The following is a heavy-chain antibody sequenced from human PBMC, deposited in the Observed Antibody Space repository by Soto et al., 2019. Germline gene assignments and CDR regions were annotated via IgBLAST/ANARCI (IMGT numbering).Heavy chain of an antibody. CDR1: GDSIISRSYY. D-gene: IGHD6-13*01. CDR2: VYYTGTT. J-gene: IGHJ5*02. Sequence: QLPLQESGPGLVKPSETLSLTCTVSGDSIISRSYYWGWIRQPPGKGLDWIGSVYYTGTTYDSPSLKSRVAISVDTSKNQFSLRLSSVTAADTAVYYCARHKIASSEIGNWFDPWGQGTLVTVSS. CDR3: ARHKIASSEIGNWFDP. V-gene: IGHV4-39*01.